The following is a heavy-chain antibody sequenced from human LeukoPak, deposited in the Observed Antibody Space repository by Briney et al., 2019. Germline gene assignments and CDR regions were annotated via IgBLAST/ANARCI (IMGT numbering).Heavy chain of an antibody. CDR1: GFTFSTYG. CDR3: AKTDRTGALGRFRMRSDAFDI. D-gene: IGHD3-3*01. CDR2: IRRKSDGGTT. J-gene: IGHJ3*02. V-gene: IGHV3-15*01. Sequence: GGSLRLSCAASGFTFSTYGMNWVRQAPGKGLEWVGRIRRKSDGGTTDYAAPVNGRFTISRDDSKNTLYLQMSSLKTEDTAVYYCAKTDRTGALGRFRMRSDAFDIWGQGTMVTVSS.